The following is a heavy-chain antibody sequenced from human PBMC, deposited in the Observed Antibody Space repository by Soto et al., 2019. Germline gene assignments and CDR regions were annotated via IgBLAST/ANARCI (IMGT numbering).Heavy chain of an antibody. CDR1: GGSISSSSYY. CDR3: ARHHEGRTFEGFAP. V-gene: IGHV4-39*01. J-gene: IGHJ5*02. Sequence: SETLSLTCTVSGGSISSSSYYWGWIRQPPGKGLEWIGSIYYSGSTYYNPSLKSRVTISVDTSKNQFSLKLSSVTAADTAVYYCARHHEGRTFEGFAPWGQGTLVTVSS. CDR2: IYYSGST.